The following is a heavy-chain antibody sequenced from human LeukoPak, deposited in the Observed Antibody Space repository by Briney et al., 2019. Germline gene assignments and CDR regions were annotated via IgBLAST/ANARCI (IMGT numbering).Heavy chain of an antibody. J-gene: IGHJ4*02. V-gene: IGHV3-7*03. Sequence: PGGSLRLSCAASGFTFGRYWMTWVRQAPGKGLEWVAIIKQNADAEYYVDSVKGRFTISKSNSQNSLYLQMNSLRPEDTAVYYCAKDDAWIRFGEWSQGTLVTVSS. CDR2: IKQNADAE. CDR3: AKDDAWIRFGE. CDR1: GFTFGRYW. D-gene: IGHD3-10*01.